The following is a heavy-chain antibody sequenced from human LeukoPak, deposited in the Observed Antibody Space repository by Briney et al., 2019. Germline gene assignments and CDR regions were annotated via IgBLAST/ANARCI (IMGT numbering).Heavy chain of an antibody. D-gene: IGHD3-9*01. CDR2: MNPNSGNT. CDR1: GYTFTSYD. J-gene: IGHJ4*02. Sequence: ASVKVSCKASGYTFTSYDINWVRQATGQGLEWMGWMNPNSGNTGYAQKFQGRVTMTRNTSISTAYMELSSLRSEDTAVYYCARGLRYFDWLSSPLDYWGQGTLVTVSS. CDR3: ARGLRYFDWLSSPLDY. V-gene: IGHV1-8*01.